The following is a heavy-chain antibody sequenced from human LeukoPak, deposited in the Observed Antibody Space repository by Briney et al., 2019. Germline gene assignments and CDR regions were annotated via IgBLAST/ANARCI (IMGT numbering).Heavy chain of an antibody. CDR2: ISGSGGST. Sequence: GGSLRLSCAASGFTFSSYAMSWVRQAPGKGLEWVSAISGSGGSTYYADSVKGRFTISRDNSKNTPYLQMNSLRAEDTAVYYCAKVFDSSGYYYYFDYWGQGTLVTVSS. CDR1: GFTFSSYA. D-gene: IGHD3-22*01. V-gene: IGHV3-23*01. J-gene: IGHJ4*02. CDR3: AKVFDSSGYYYYFDY.